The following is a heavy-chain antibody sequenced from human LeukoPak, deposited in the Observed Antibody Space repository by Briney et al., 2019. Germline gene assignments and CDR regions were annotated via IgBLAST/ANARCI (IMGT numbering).Heavy chain of an antibody. CDR1: GFTFDGYA. V-gene: IGHV3-9*01. J-gene: IGHJ4*02. CDR3: AKDRSSSHGYFDY. D-gene: IGHD6-13*01. CDR2: ISWNSGGI. Sequence: PGGSLRLSCAASGFTFDGYAMHWVRQAPGKGLEWVSGISWNSGGIGYADSVKGRFTISRDNAKNSLYLQMNSLRAEDTALYYCAKDRSSSHGYFDYWGQGTLVTVSS.